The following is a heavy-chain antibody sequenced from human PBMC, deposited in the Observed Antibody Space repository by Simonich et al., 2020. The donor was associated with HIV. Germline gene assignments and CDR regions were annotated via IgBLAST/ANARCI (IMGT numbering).Heavy chain of an antibody. D-gene: IGHD7-27*01. CDR2: MNPNSVNT. Sequence: QVQLVQSGAEVKKPGASVKVSCKASGYTFTSYDINWVRKATGQGLEWLGWMNPNSVNTGYAQKFQGRVTMTRNTSTSTAYMELSSLTSEDTAVYYCARVSGWGFDYWGQGTLVTVSS. V-gene: IGHV1-8*01. CDR1: GYTFTSYD. CDR3: ARVSGWGFDY. J-gene: IGHJ4*02.